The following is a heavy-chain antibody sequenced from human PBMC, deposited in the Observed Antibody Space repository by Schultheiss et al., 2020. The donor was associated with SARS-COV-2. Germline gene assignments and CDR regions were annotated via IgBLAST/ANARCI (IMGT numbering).Heavy chain of an antibody. CDR2: IHPNSGGT. CDR1: GYIFTNYY. Sequence: ASVKVSCKASGYIFTNYYIHWVRQAPGQGLEWMGRIHPNSGGTNYAQKFQGRVTMTRDTSISTAYMELSRLRSDDTAVYYCARDFRNQLLYRTQRAFDIWGQGTMVTVS. V-gene: IGHV1-2*06. J-gene: IGHJ3*02. D-gene: IGHD2-2*02. CDR3: ARDFRNQLLYRTQRAFDI.